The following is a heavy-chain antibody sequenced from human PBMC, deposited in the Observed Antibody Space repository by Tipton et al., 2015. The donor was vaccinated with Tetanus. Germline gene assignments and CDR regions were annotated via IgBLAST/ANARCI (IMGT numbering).Heavy chain of an antibody. J-gene: IGHJ4*02. CDR1: GFIFSSYG. Sequence: SLRLSCAASGFIFSSYGIHWVRQAPGKGLEWVAVSWYDGTDKYCADSVKGRFTISRDNSKNTLYLQMNSPRAEDTAVYYCAREAGCSGGSGSSGGFDTWGQGAQGSVSS. CDR2: SWYDGTDK. CDR3: AREAGCSGGSGSSGGFDT. V-gene: IGHV3-33*01. D-gene: IGHD1-26*01.